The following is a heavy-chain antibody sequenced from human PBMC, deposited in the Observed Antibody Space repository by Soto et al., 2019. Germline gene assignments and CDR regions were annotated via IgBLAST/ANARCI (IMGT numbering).Heavy chain of an antibody. CDR1: AFTYSSYA. J-gene: IGHJ5*02. Sequence: EVQLLESGGGLVQPGGSLRLSCAASAFTYSSYAMSWVRQAPGKGLEWVSRISSSGGSTYYADSVKGRFTISRDNFKNALYLQINSLRAEDTAVYYCAKVSVAGGWFDPWGQGTLVTVSS. CDR3: AKVSVAGGWFDP. V-gene: IGHV3-23*01. D-gene: IGHD6-19*01. CDR2: ISSSGGST.